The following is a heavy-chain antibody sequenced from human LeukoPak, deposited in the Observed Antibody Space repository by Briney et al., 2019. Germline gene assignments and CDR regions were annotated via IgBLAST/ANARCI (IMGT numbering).Heavy chain of an antibody. D-gene: IGHD2-2*01. V-gene: IGHV3-23*01. CDR3: AKVGYCSSTSCPPFEY. CDR2: ISHSGADT. J-gene: IGHJ4*02. Sequence: GGSLRLSCAASGFTLSGYAMSWVRQAPGKGLEYVSLISHSGADTYYADSVKGRFTISRDNSKNMLYLQMNSLRAEDTAVYYCAKVGYCSSTSCPPFEYWGQGTLVTVSS. CDR1: GFTLSGYA.